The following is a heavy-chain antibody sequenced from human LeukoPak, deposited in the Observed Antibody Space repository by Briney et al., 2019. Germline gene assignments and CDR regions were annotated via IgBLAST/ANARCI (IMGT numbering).Heavy chain of an antibody. CDR2: IYYSGST. J-gene: IGHJ3*02. V-gene: IGHV4-59*01. CDR3: ARVRYSSSYDAFDI. D-gene: IGHD6-13*01. CDR1: GGSISSYY. Sequence: SETLSLTCTVSGGSISSYYWSWIRQPPGKGLEWIGYIYYSGSTNYNPSLKSRVTISVDTSKNQFSLKPSSVTAADTAVYYCARVRYSSSYDAFDIWGQGTMVTVSS.